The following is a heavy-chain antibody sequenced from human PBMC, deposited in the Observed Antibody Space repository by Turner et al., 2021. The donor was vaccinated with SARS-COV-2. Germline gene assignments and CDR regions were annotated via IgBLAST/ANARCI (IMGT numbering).Heavy chain of an antibody. CDR2: FDPEDGET. D-gene: IGHD2-2*02. J-gene: IGHJ6*02. V-gene: IGHV1-24*01. CDR3: ATVPVVPAAIGYYYYYGMDV. CDR1: GYTLTEFS. Sequence: QVQLVQCGAEVKKPGASVKVSCKVSGYTLTEFSMHWVRQAPGKGLEWMGAFDPEDGETIYAQKFQGRVSMTEDTSTDTAYMELSSLRSEDTAVYYCATVPVVPAAIGYYYYYGMDVWGQGTTVTVSS.